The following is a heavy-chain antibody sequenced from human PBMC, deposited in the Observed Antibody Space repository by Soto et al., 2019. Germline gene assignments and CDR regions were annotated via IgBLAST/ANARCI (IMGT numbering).Heavy chain of an antibody. J-gene: IGHJ3*02. CDR2: IIPIPGIA. CDR3: AWSYGGHDAFAI. CDR1: GGTFSSYT. Sequence: QVQLVQSGAEVKKPGSSVKVSCKASGGTFSSYTISWVRQAPGQGLEWMGRIIPIPGIANYAQKCKCRVAITADKTTSTAYMELSSLRSEDTAVYYCAWSYGGHDAFAIWGQGTMVTVSS. D-gene: IGHD4-17*01. V-gene: IGHV1-69*02.